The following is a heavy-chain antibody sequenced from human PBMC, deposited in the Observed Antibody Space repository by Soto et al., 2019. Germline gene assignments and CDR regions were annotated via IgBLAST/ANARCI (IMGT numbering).Heavy chain of an antibody. V-gene: IGHV4-39*02. CDR1: GGSISRSIYY. CDR2: IYYSGST. Sequence: PSETLSLTCTVSGGSISRSIYYWGWIRQPPGKGLEWIGSIYYSGSTYYNPSLKSRVTISVDTSKNQFSLKLSSVTAADTAVYYCARDSYDYYGMDVWGQGTTVTVSS. CDR3: ARDSYDYYGMDV. J-gene: IGHJ6*02.